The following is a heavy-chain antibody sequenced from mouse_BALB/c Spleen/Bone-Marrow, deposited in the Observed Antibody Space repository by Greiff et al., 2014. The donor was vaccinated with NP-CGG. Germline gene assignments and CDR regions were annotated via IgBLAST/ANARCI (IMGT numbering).Heavy chain of an antibody. Sequence: VKLVESGAELVRPGASVKLSCKTSGYIFTSYWIHWVQQRSGQGLEWIARIYPGTGSSYHNEKFKGKATLTADKSSSTAYMQLNSLKSEDSAVYFCARTSNPSMDYWGQGTSVTVSS. CDR1: GYIFTSYW. V-gene: IGHV1S132*01. CDR3: ARTSNPSMDY. CDR2: IYPGTGSS. D-gene: IGHD2-5*01. J-gene: IGHJ4*01.